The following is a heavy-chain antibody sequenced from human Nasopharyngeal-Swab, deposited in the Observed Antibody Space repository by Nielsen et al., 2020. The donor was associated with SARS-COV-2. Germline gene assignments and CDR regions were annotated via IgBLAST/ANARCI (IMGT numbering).Heavy chain of an antibody. CDR1: GGSFRGYY. CDR2: NNHSGST. V-gene: IGHV4-34*01. CDR3: AREYSSSSALLDY. J-gene: IGHJ4*02. Sequence: SETLSLTCAVYGGSFRGYYWSWIRQPPGKGLEWIGENNHSGSTNYNPSLKSRVTISVDTSKNQFSLKLSSVTAADTAVYYCAREYSSSSALLDYWGQGTLVTVSS. D-gene: IGHD6-6*01.